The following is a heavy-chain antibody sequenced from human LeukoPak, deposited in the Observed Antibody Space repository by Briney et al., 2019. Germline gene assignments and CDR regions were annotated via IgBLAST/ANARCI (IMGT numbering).Heavy chain of an antibody. CDR2: ISWNSGSI. CDR3: AKGDLSIAAAGSFDY. CDR1: GFTFDDYA. D-gene: IGHD6-13*01. Sequence: PGGSLRLSCAASGFTFDDYAMHWVRQAPGKDLEWVSGISWNSGSIGYADSVKGRFTISRDNAKNSLYLQMNSLRAEDTALYYCAKGDLSIAAAGSFDYWGQGTLVTVSS. V-gene: IGHV3-9*01. J-gene: IGHJ4*02.